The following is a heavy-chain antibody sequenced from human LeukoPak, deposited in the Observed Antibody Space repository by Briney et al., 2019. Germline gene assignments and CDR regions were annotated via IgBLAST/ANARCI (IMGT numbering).Heavy chain of an antibody. V-gene: IGHV4-59*01. CDR3: ARGDGSYYSIDY. J-gene: IGHJ4*02. CDR2: IYYGGGT. Sequence: SETLSLTCTVSGASIGSYFWSWIRQPPGKGLEWIGYIYYGGGTNYNPSFESRITISVDTSKNRISLNLTSVTASDTAIYYCARGDGSYYSIDYWGQGTLVTVSS. D-gene: IGHD1-26*01. CDR1: GASIGSYF.